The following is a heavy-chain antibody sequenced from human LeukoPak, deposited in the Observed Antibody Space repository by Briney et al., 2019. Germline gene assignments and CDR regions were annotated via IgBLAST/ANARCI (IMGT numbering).Heavy chain of an antibody. CDR1: GGSISSYY. J-gene: IGHJ3*02. CDR3: ARARARGYSYARHAFDI. Sequence: SETLSLTCTVSGGSISSYYWSWIRQPAGKGLEWIGRIHTSGSTNYNPSLKSRVTISVDTSKNQFSLKLSSVTAADTAVYYCARARARGYSYARHAFDIWGQGTMVTVSS. CDR2: IHTSGST. V-gene: IGHV4-4*07. D-gene: IGHD5-18*01.